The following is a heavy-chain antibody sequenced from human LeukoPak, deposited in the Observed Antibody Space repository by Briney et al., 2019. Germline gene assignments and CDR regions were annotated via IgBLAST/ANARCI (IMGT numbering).Heavy chain of an antibody. CDR3: ARALRGGRTGYSFDI. CDR2: IYYSGST. J-gene: IGHJ3*02. Sequence: SETLSLTCTVSGGSISSYYWSWIRQPPGKGLEWIGYIYYSGSTNYNPSLKSRVTISVDTSKNQFSLKLSSVTAADTAVYYCARALRGGRTGYSFDIWGQGTMVTVSS. V-gene: IGHV4-59*01. CDR1: GGSISSYY. D-gene: IGHD2-15*01.